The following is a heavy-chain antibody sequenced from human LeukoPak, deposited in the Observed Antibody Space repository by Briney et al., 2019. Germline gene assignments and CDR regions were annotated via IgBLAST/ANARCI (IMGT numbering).Heavy chain of an antibody. Sequence: GGSLRLSCAASGFTFSSYSMNWVRQAPGKGLEWVSSISSSSSYIYYADSVKGRFTISRDNAKNSLYLQMNSLRAEDTAVYYCARDFSPARLANGYFDYWGQGTLVTVSS. CDR2: ISSSSSYI. V-gene: IGHV3-21*01. D-gene: IGHD3-9*01. J-gene: IGHJ4*02. CDR3: ARDFSPARLANGYFDY. CDR1: GFTFSSYS.